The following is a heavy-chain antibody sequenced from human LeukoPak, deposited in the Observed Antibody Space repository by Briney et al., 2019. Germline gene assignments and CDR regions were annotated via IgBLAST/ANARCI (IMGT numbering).Heavy chain of an antibody. Sequence: KASETLSLTCTVSGGSISSYYWSWIRQPPGKGLEWIGHIYYSGTTNYNPSLKSRVTISVDTSKNQFSPKLSSVTAADTAVYYCARGIDTSKNRGYDSWAQETLVTV. D-gene: IGHD1-14*01. J-gene: IGHJ4*02. CDR2: IYYSGTT. CDR3: ARGIDTSKNRGYDS. CDR1: GGSISSYY. V-gene: IGHV4-59*01.